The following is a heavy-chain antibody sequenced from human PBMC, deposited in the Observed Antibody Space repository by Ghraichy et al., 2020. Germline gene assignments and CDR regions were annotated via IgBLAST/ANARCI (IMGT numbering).Heavy chain of an antibody. D-gene: IGHD2-2*01. Sequence: SETLSLTCTVSGGSISSYYWSWIRQPPGKGLEWIGYIYYSGSTNYNPSLKSRVTISVDTSKNQFSLKLSSVTAADTAVYYCARARVVVPAAKTSYFDYWGQGTLVTVSS. CDR1: GGSISSYY. V-gene: IGHV4-59*01. CDR2: IYYSGST. J-gene: IGHJ4*02. CDR3: ARARVVVPAAKTSYFDY.